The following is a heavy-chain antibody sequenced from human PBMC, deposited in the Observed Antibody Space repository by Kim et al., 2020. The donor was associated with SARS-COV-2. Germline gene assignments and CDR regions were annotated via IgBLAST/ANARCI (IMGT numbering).Heavy chain of an antibody. J-gene: IGHJ6*01. CDR3: TNAVSAVTSVYYCGM. CDR2: ITSDTGCRNT. Sequence: GGSLRLSCAASGFTFSNYWMRWVRQAPGKGLEWVGRITSDTGCRNTDDAAHVRCSISISNAEKKQTLQLQMMRAKTEDTYVYASTNAVSAVTSVYYCGM. V-gene: IGHV3-15*01. D-gene: IGHD6-19*01. CDR1: GFTFSNYW.